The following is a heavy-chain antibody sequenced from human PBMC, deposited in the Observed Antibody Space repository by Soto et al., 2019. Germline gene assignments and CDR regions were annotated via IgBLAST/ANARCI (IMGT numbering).Heavy chain of an antibody. CDR1: GGSISSYY. V-gene: IGHV4-4*07. J-gene: IGHJ4*02. CDR3: ARACSSNSCYDVFDY. D-gene: IGHD2-2*01. Sequence: SETLSLTCTVSGGSISSYYWSWIRQPAGKGLEWIGRTYTSGSTNYNPSLKSRVTMSVDTSKNQFSLKLSSVTAADTAVYYCARACSSNSCYDVFDYWGQGTLVTVAS. CDR2: TYTSGST.